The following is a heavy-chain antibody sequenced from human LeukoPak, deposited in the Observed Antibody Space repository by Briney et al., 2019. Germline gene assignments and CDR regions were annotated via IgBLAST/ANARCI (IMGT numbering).Heavy chain of an antibody. CDR3: ARGLCSSTSCYFDY. CDR1: GFTFSSYG. Sequence: GRSLRLSCAASGFTFSSYGVHWVRQAPGKGLEWVAVISYDGSNKYYADSVKGRFTISRDNSKNTLYLQMNSLRAEDTAVYYCARGLCSSTSCYFDYWGQGTLVTVSS. D-gene: IGHD2-2*01. CDR2: ISYDGSNK. J-gene: IGHJ4*02. V-gene: IGHV3-30*03.